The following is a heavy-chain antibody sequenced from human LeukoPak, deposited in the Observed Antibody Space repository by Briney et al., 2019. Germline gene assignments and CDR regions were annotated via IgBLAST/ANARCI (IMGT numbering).Heavy chain of an antibody. Sequence: SSETLSLTCTVSGGSISSHYWSWIRQPPGKGLEWIGYIYYSGSTNYNPSLKSRVTISVDTSKNQFSLKLSSVTAADTAVYYCAREAAAGQYYYYYYYMDVWGKGTTVTVSS. J-gene: IGHJ6*03. CDR2: IYYSGST. CDR1: GGSISSHY. V-gene: IGHV4-59*11. D-gene: IGHD6-13*01. CDR3: AREAAAGQYYYYYYYMDV.